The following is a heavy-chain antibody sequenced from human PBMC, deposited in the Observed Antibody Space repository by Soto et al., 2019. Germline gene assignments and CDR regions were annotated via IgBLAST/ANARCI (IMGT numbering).Heavy chain of an antibody. CDR3: ARGHSSSWGY. CDR1: HGSFSGNY. Sequence: RSETQSLNCAVYHGSFSGNYWSWIRRPPGKGLEWIGEINHSGSTNYNPSLKSRVTISVDTSKNQFSLKLSSVTAADTAVYYCARGHSSSWGYWGQGTLVTVSS. D-gene: IGHD6-13*01. J-gene: IGHJ4*02. CDR2: INHSGST. V-gene: IGHV4-34*01.